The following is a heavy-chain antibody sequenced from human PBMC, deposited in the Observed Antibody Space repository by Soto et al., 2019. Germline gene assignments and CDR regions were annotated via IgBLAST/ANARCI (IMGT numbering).Heavy chain of an antibody. D-gene: IGHD6-13*01. V-gene: IGHV3-33*01. Sequence: GGSLRLSCAASGFTFSSYGMHWVRQAPGKGLEWVAVIWYDGSNKYYADSVKGRFTISRDNSKNTLYLQMNSLRAEDTAVYSCARDRGVAAAGNYYFYGMDVWGQGTTVTVSS. J-gene: IGHJ6*02. CDR3: ARDRGVAAAGNYYFYGMDV. CDR1: GFTFSSYG. CDR2: IWYDGSNK.